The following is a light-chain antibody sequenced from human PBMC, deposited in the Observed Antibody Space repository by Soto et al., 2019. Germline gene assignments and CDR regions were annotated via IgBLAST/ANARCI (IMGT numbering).Light chain of an antibody. CDR3: QHYNNWPPWT. CDR2: GAS. CDR1: QSVSSK. Sequence: QSLAAVSVYTEARHTLSWRASQSVSSKLAWYQQKPGQAPRLLIYGASTRVTGVPARFSGSGSGTEFILIISSLQSEDFAVYYCQHYNNWPPWTFGQGTKV. J-gene: IGKJ1*01. V-gene: IGKV3-15*01.